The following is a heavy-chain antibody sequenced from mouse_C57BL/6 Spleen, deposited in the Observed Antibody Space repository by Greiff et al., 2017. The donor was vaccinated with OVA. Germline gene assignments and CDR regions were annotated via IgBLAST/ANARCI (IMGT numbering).Heavy chain of an antibody. CDR3: ARRSDYFDY. Sequence: QVHVKQPGAELVRPGSSVKLSCKASGYTFTSYWMDWVKQRPGQGLEWIGNIYPSDSETHYNQKFKDKATLTVDKSSSTAYMQLSSLTSEDSAVYYCARRSDYFDYWGQGTTLTVSS. J-gene: IGHJ2*01. CDR1: GYTFTSYW. V-gene: IGHV1-61*01. CDR2: IYPSDSET.